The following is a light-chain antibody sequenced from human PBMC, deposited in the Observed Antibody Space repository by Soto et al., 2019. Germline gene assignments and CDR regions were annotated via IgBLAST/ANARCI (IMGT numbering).Light chain of an antibody. CDR1: QSVASAY. J-gene: IGKJ1*01. CDR3: QQYADSRWT. V-gene: IGKV3-20*01. CDR2: GAS. Sequence: EIVLTQSPGTLSLSPGETATLSCRASQSVASAYLAWYQHRPGQAPRLLIYGASSRATGIADRITGSGSGTDFSLTINRREPEDFAVYYCQQYADSRWTFGQGTKVE.